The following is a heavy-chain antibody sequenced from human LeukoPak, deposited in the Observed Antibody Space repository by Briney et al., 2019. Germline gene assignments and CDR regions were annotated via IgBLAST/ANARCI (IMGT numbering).Heavy chain of an antibody. Sequence: GGSLRLSCAASGFTFSNYNMNWVRQAPGKGLEWVSSISSSSSYIYYADSLRGRFTISRDNAENSLYLQMISLRAEDTGVYYCARGRDGSQSPIDYWGQGTLVTVSS. J-gene: IGHJ4*02. CDR2: ISSSSSYI. D-gene: IGHD5-24*01. V-gene: IGHV3-21*01. CDR3: ARGRDGSQSPIDY. CDR1: GFTFSNYN.